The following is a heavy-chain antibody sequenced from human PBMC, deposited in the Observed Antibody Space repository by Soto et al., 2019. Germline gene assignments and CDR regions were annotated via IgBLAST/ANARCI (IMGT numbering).Heavy chain of an antibody. J-gene: IGHJ4*02. CDR3: TTYCSGGSCYYRYFDY. CDR1: GFTFSNAW. CDR2: IKSKTDGGTT. D-gene: IGHD2-15*01. Sequence: EVQLVESGGGLVKPGGSLRLSCAASGFTFSNAWMSWVRQAPGKGLEWVGRIKSKTDGGTTDYAAPVKGRFTISRDDSKHTLYLQMNSLKTEDTAVYYCTTYCSGGSCYYRYFDYWGQGTLVTVSS. V-gene: IGHV3-15*01.